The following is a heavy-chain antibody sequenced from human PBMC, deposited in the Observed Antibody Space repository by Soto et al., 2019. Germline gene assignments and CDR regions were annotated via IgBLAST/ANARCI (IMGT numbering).Heavy chain of an antibody. D-gene: IGHD2-21*02. CDR2: VNPSGGHT. Sequence: QVQLMQSGAEVKKPGASVKVSCKASGDTFSDYYIHWVRQDPGQGLEWMGTVNPSGGHTTYSQHFLGRVNMTWHTSTSTLHMALTTLTSEDPAVYYCARGGHVVVVTAALDYWCQGTLVTVSS. V-gene: IGHV1-46*01. CDR1: GDTFSDYY. CDR3: ARGGHVVVVTAALDY. J-gene: IGHJ4*02.